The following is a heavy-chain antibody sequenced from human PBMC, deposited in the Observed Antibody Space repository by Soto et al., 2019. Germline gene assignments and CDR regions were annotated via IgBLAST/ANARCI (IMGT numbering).Heavy chain of an antibody. Sequence: PSETLSLTCTVSGGSISSSSYYWGWIRQPPGKGLEWIGSIYYSGSTYYNPSLKSRVTISVDTSKNQFSLKLSSVTAADTAVYYCARQAGYCTNGVCYALDYWGQGTLVTVSS. D-gene: IGHD2-8*01. CDR1: GGSISSSSYY. V-gene: IGHV4-39*01. CDR3: ARQAGYCTNGVCYALDY. J-gene: IGHJ4*02. CDR2: IYYSGST.